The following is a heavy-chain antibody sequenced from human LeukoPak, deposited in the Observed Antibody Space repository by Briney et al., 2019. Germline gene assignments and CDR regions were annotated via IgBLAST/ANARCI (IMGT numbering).Heavy chain of an antibody. D-gene: IGHD3-22*01. CDR2: VHRSGST. J-gene: IGHJ4*02. Sequence: SETLSLTCTVSGYSITSGYYWGWIRQPPGKGLEWIGSVHRSGSTHYKPSLNSRVTISVDTSKNQFSLKLNSVTAADSAVYYCARDPSTGYYGSLYYFDYWGQGTLVTVSS. CDR1: GYSITSGYY. V-gene: IGHV4-38-2*02. CDR3: ARDPSTGYYGSLYYFDY.